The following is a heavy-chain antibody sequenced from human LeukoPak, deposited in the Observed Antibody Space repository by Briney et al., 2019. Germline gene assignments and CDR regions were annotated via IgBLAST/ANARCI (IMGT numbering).Heavy chain of an antibody. D-gene: IGHD6-19*01. CDR2: IIPIFGTA. CDR1: GGTFSSYA. Sequence: SVKVSCKASGGTFSSYAISWARQAPGQGLEWMGRIIPIFGTANYAQKFQGRVTITTDESTSTAYMELSSLRSEDTAVYYCASYSSGWYRGLYFDYWGQGTLVTVSS. J-gene: IGHJ4*02. CDR3: ASYSSGWYRGLYFDY. V-gene: IGHV1-69*05.